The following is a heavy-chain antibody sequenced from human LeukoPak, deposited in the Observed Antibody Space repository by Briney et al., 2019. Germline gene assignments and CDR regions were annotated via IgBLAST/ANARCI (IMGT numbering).Heavy chain of an antibody. CDR2: ISSSGSTI. D-gene: IGHD1-1*01. CDR1: GFTFSSYE. J-gene: IGHJ4*02. CDR3: ARAQPTGWNPDC. V-gene: IGHV3-48*03. Sequence: PGGSLRLSCAAPGFTFSSYEMNWVRQAPGKGLEWVSYISSSGSTIYYADSVKGRFTISRDNAKNSLYLQMNSLRAEDTAVYYCARAQPTGWNPDCWGQGTLVTVSS.